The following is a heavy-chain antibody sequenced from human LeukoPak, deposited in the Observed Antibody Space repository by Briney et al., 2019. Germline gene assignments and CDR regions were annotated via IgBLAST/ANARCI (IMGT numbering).Heavy chain of an antibody. CDR2: IHHSGST. CDR1: GGSIIRNNW. CDR3: ARRSFRGSYYYDSSLDAFDI. J-gene: IGHJ3*02. Sequence: SETLSLTCAVPGGSIIRNNWWRWVRQPPGKGLEWIGEIHHSGSTNYNTSLKSRVTISLDKSKNQFSLKLTSVTAADTALYYCARRSFRGSYYYDSSLDAFDIWGQGTMVTVSS. V-gene: IGHV4-4*02. D-gene: IGHD3-22*01.